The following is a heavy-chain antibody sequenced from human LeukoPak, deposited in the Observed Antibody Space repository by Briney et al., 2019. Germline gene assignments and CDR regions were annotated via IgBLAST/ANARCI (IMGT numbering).Heavy chain of an antibody. Sequence: ASVKVSCKASGYTFTGYYMHWVRQAPGQGLEWMGWINPNSGGTNYAQKFQGRVTMTRDTSISTAYMELSRLRSDDTAVYYCARTPPEYYDFWSGYQYYFDSWGQGTLVTVSS. D-gene: IGHD3-3*01. CDR3: ARTPPEYYDFWSGYQYYFDS. CDR2: INPNSGGT. CDR1: GYTFTGYY. V-gene: IGHV1-2*02. J-gene: IGHJ4*02.